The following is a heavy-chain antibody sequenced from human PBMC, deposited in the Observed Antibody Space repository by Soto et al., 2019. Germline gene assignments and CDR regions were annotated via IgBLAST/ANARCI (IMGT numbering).Heavy chain of an antibody. CDR3: ARVTLRYAMNV. D-gene: IGHD2-21*01. CDR1: GDSVSSTDYY. CDR2: IYYSGIT. J-gene: IGHJ6*02. Sequence: PSETLSLTCTDSGDSVSSTDYYWTWIRQPPGKGLECIGYIYYSGITNYYPSLKSRVTISLDTSKNQFSLKLNSVTAADTAVYYCARVTLRYAMNVWGRGTTVTVSS. V-gene: IGHV4-61*08.